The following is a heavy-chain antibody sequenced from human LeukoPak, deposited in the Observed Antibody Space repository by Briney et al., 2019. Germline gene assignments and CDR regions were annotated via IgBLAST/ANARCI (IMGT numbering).Heavy chain of an antibody. CDR1: GFSFSSYW. D-gene: IGHD6-19*01. J-gene: IGHJ4*02. V-gene: IGHV3-74*01. CDR3: ARPAVAGLRAGGYDY. CDR2: ISSDGSII. Sequence: PGGSLRLSCTASGFSFSSYWMHWVRQAPGKGLVWVSRISSDGSIINYADSVKGRFTTSRDNAKNTLYLQMNSLRVEDTAVYYCARPAVAGLRAGGYDYWGQGTLVTVSS.